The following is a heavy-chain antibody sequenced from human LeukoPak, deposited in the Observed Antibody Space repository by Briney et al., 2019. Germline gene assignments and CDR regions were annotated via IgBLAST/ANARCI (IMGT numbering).Heavy chain of an antibody. V-gene: IGHV3-23*01. Sequence: GGSLRLSCAASGFTFSSYAMSWVRRAPGKGLEWVSAISGSGGSTYYADSVKGRFTISRDNSKNTLYLQMNSLRAEDTAVYYCANYKWDWRSLGGDAFDIWGQGKMVTVSS. CDR3: ANYKWDWRSLGGDAFDI. CDR2: ISGSGGST. J-gene: IGHJ3*02. D-gene: IGHD1-26*01. CDR1: GFTFSSYA.